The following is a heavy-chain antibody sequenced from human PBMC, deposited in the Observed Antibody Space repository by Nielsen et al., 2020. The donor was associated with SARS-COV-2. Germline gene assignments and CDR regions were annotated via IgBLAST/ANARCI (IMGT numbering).Heavy chain of an antibody. J-gene: IGHJ6*02. Sequence: ASVKVSCKASGYTFTDYYIHWVRQAPGQGLEWMGRINPYSGGTNYAQKFQGTVTMTRDASINTAYMELTSDDTAVYYCARARATIFGLVMSYGMDVWGQGTTVAVSS. CDR3: ARARATIFGLVMSYGMDV. CDR2: INPYSGGT. V-gene: IGHV1-2*06. D-gene: IGHD3/OR15-3a*01. CDR1: GYTFTDYY.